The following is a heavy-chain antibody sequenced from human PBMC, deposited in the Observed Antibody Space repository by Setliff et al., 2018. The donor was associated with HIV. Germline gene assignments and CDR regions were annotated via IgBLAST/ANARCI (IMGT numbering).Heavy chain of an antibody. CDR1: GYNFTNYC. J-gene: IGHJ4*02. V-gene: IGHV5-51*01. CDR3: GRLSKFYDFWTPAY. CDR2: IWPSDSDT. D-gene: IGHD3-3*01. Sequence: GESLKISCKGSGYNFTNYCIVWVRQMPGKGLEWMGLIWPSDSDTIYSPSFQGQVSLSADKSTSTVYLQWSSLKAPDTAMYYCGRLSKFYDFWTPAYWGQGTLVTVSS.